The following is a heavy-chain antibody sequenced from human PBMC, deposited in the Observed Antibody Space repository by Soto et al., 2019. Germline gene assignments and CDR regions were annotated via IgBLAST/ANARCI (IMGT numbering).Heavy chain of an antibody. D-gene: IGHD3-10*01. CDR1: GFDFYNFA. CDR3: GKERGYYYYYAVDD. CDR2: MSGGGDST. J-gene: IGHJ6*02. Sequence: LRLSCVVSGFDFYNFAMSWVRQPPGKGLEWVSGMSGGGDSTYYAGSVEGRFTISRDNSKNTLYLQLDNLGAEDTAVYCCGKERGYYYYYAVDDWGQGTTVTVS. V-gene: IGHV3-23*01.